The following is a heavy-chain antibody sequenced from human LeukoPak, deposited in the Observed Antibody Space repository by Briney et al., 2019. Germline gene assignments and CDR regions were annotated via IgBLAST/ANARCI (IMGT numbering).Heavy chain of an antibody. V-gene: IGHV3-48*04. J-gene: IGHJ4*02. CDR1: GFTFSTYS. D-gene: IGHD5-24*01. CDR2: ISSSSSTI. Sequence: GGSLRLSCAASGFTFSTYSMTWVRQAPGKGLEWVSYISSSSSTIYYADSVKGRFTISRDNAKNSLYLQMNSLRAEDTAVYYCARVDGFDYWGQGTLVTVFS. CDR3: ARVDGFDY.